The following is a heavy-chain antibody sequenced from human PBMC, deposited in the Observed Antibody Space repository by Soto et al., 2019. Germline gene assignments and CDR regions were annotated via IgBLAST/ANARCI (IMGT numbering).Heavy chain of an antibody. CDR2: IIPIFGTA. J-gene: IGHJ3*02. V-gene: IGHV1-69*13. Sequence: GASVKVSCTASGGTFSSYAISWVRQAPGQGLEWMGGIIPIFGTANYAQKFQGRVTITADESTSTAYMELSSLRSEDTAVYYCARVSPGTFDIWGQGTMVTVSS. CDR1: GGTFSSYA. CDR3: ARVSPGTFDI.